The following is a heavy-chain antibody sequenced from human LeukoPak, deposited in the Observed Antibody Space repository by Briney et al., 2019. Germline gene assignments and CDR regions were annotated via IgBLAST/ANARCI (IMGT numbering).Heavy chain of an antibody. CDR1: GYTFTSYD. V-gene: IGHV1-8*03. J-gene: IGHJ3*02. Sequence: ASVKVSCKASGYTFTSYDINWVRQATGQGLEWMGWMNPNSGNTGYAQKFQGRVTITRNNSISTAYMELSSLRSEDTAAYYCARVGLPYYDFWSGHGTDAFDIWGQGTMVTVSS. CDR2: MNPNSGNT. CDR3: ARVGLPYYDFWSGHGTDAFDI. D-gene: IGHD3-3*01.